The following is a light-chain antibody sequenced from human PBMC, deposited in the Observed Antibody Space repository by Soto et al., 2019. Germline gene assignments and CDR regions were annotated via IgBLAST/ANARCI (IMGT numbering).Light chain of an antibody. CDR1: SSDVGGYNY. J-gene: IGLJ1*01. CDR2: DVS. V-gene: IGLV2-11*01. CDR3: CSYAASLYV. Sequence: QSVLTQPRSVSGSPGQSVTISCTGTSSDVGGYNYVSWYQQHPGKAPKLMIYDVSKRPSGVPDRFSGSKSGNTASLTISGLQAEDESDYDCCSYAASLYVCGSGTKVTV.